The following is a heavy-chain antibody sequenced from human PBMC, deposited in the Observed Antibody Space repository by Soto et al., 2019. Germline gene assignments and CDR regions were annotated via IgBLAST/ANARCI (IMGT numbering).Heavy chain of an antibody. CDR2: IYYSGST. CDR3: ARGGYSTKFDY. D-gene: IGHD5-18*01. V-gene: IGHV4-30-4*01. Sequence: PSETLSLTCTVSGGSISSGDFCWSWIRQPPGKGLEWIGYIYYSGSTYYNPSLTSRVTISVDTSKNQFSLKLSSVTAADTAVYYCARGGYSTKFDYWGSGTLVTVSS. CDR1: GGSISSGDFC. J-gene: IGHJ4*01.